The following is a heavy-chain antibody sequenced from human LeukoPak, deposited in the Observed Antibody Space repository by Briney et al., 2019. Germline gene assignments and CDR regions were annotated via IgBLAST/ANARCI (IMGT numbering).Heavy chain of an antibody. CDR2: IYYSGST. CDR1: GGSISSGGYY. Sequence: SETLSLTCTVSGGSISSGGYYWSWIRQHPGKGLEWIGYIYYSGSTYYNPSLKSRVTISVDTSKNQFSLKLSSVTAADTAVYYCARDCRGCADYYDSSGQIWGQGTMVTVSS. V-gene: IGHV4-31*03. D-gene: IGHD3-22*01. CDR3: ARDCRGCADYYDSSGQI. J-gene: IGHJ3*02.